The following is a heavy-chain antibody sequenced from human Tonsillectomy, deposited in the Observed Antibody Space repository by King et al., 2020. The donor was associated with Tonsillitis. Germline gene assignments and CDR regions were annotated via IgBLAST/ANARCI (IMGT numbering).Heavy chain of an antibody. CDR1: GGSFSGYY. D-gene: IGHD3-22*01. J-gene: IGHJ2*01. V-gene: IGHV4-34*01. CDR3: ARGHVGYDSSGYYYAWGHFDL. CDR2: INHSGST. Sequence: VQLQQWGAGLLKPSETLSLTCAVYGGSFSGYYWSWIRQPPGKGLEWIGEINHSGSTNYNPSLKSRVTISVDTSKNQFSLKLSSVTAADTAVYYCARGHVGYDSSGYYYAWGHFDLWGRGTLVTVSS.